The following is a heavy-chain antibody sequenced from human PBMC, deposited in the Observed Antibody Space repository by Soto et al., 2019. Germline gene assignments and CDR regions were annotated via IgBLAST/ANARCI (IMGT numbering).Heavy chain of an antibody. CDR3: ALARFSGGYYGADYFDY. CDR1: GYTLMEKS. D-gene: IGHD1-26*01. Sequence: ASLKVSCKLSGYTLMEKSVHWVRQAPGRGLEWMGGFDPEEDETIYAQKLQGRLTVTEDTSTDTAYLEMSSLTSEDTAIYYCALARFSGGYYGADYFDYWG. J-gene: IGHJ4*01. V-gene: IGHV1-24*01. CDR2: FDPEEDET.